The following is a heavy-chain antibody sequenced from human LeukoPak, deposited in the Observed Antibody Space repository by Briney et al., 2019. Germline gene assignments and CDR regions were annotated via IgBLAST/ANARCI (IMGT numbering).Heavy chain of an antibody. V-gene: IGHV7-4-1*02. D-gene: IGHD6-19*01. CDR2: INTNTGNP. CDR1: GYTFTSYA. CDR3: AKTSSGWYDAFDI. J-gene: IGHJ3*02. Sequence: GASVKVSCKASGYTFTSYAMDWVRQAPGQGLEWMGWINTNTGNPTYAQGFTGRFVFSLDTSVSTAYPQISSLKAEDTAVYYCAKTSSGWYDAFDIWGQGTMVTVSS.